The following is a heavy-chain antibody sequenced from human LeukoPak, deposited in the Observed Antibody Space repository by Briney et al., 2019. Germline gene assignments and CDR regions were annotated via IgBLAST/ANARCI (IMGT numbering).Heavy chain of an antibody. CDR3: TTEHFSDSRAPWDD. Sequence: PGGSLRLSCAASGFTFSNAWMTWVRQAPGKGLEWVGRITTNSEGGIIDYAAPVKGRFTISRDDSKTTLYLQMNSLKTEDTAVYYCTTEHFSDSRAPWDDWGQGTLVTVSS. CDR1: GFTFSNAW. D-gene: IGHD3-3*02. J-gene: IGHJ4*02. V-gene: IGHV3-15*01. CDR2: ITTNSEGGII.